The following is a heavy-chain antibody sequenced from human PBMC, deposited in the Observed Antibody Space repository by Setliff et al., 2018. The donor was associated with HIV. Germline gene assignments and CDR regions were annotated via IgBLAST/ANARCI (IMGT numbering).Heavy chain of an antibody. CDR2: ISAYHINT. CDR3: ARMKTETAAYFYSYMDV. Sequence: ASVKVSCKASGYTLSNHGVTWVRQAPGQGLEWMGWISAYHINTKYAQEFQGRVTMTTDTSTNTAYMELRSLRSVDSAVYYCARMKTETAAYFYSYMDVWG. J-gene: IGHJ6*03. V-gene: IGHV1-18*01. D-gene: IGHD2-21*02. CDR1: GYTLSNHG.